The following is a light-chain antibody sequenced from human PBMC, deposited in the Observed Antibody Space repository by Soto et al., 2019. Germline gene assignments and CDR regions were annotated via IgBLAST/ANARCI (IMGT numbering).Light chain of an antibody. J-gene: IGKJ5*01. CDR3: QQLNSYPYT. CDR2: AAS. CDR1: QGISSY. V-gene: IGKV1-9*01. Sequence: DIQMTQSPSTLSASVGDRVTITCRASQGISSYLAWYHQKPGKAPKLLIYAASTLQSGVPSRFSGSGSGTYFTLTISSLQPEDFATYYCQQLNSYPYTFGQGTRLEIK.